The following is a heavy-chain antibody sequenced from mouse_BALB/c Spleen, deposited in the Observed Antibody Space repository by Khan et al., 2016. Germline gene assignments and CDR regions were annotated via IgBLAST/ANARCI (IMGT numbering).Heavy chain of an antibody. CDR3: TSLGNYPAWFAY. CDR2: IRLKSNNYAT. Sequence: EVKLEVSGGGLVQPGGSMKLSCVASGFTFSNYWMNWVRQSPEKGLEWVAEIRLKSNNYATHYAESVKGRFTISRDDSKSSVYLQMNNLRAEDTGIYYCTSLGNYPAWFAYWGQGTLVTVSA. V-gene: IGHV6-6*02. D-gene: IGHD2-1*01. J-gene: IGHJ3*01. CDR1: GFTFSNYW.